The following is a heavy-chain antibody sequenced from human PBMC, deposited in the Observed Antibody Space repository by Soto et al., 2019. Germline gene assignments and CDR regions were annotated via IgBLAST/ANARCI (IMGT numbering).Heavy chain of an antibody. CDR2: IRSDGSNR. Sequence: QVKLVESGGGVVQPGRSLRLSCTTSGFTFRSYGMHWVRQAPGKGLEWVAVIRSDGSNRDYVDSVKGRFTISRDNSRRMVYLQMDNLRLEYTAVYYCAKPRPSLEWPPFDPWGQGTLVTVSP. V-gene: IGHV3-30*18. CDR3: AKPRPSLEWPPFDP. J-gene: IGHJ5*02. CDR1: GFTFRSYG. D-gene: IGHD3-3*01.